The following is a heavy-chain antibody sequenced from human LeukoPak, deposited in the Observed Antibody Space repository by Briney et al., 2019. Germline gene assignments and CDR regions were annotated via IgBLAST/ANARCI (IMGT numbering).Heavy chain of an antibody. V-gene: IGHV1-46*01. CDR3: ARVQYSSGWYWEDY. J-gene: IGHJ4*02. CDR2: INPSGGST. CDR1: GYTFISYY. D-gene: IGHD6-19*01. Sequence: GASVKVSYKASGYTFISYYMYWVRQAPGQGLEWMGIINPSGGSTSYAQKFQGRVTVTRDTSTSTVYMELSSLRSEDTAVYYCARVQYSSGWYWEDYWGQGTLVTVSS.